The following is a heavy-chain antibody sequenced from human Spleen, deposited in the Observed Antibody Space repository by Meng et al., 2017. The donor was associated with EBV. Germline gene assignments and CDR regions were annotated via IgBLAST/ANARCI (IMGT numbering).Heavy chain of an antibody. CDR1: GGTFTRDA. J-gene: IGHJ5*02. CDR2: IIPIFGRA. Sequence: QGQLVECWAEGKKPGSSVKVSCKASGGTFTRDAINWVRQAPGQGLEWMGGIIPIFGRANYAQKFQGRLTITADDSTSTAYMELSSLRSEDTAMYYCARAGSSAPPYCSGVSCNVGSFDPWGQGTLVTVSS. V-gene: IGHV1-69*01. D-gene: IGHD2-15*01. CDR3: ARAGSSAPPYCSGVSCNVGSFDP.